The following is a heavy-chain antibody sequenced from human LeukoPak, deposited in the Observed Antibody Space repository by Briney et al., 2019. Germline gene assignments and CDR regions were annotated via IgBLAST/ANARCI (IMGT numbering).Heavy chain of an antibody. D-gene: IGHD6-19*01. Sequence: PGGSLRLSCAASGFTFSSYAMSWVRQAPGKGLEWVSAISGSGGSTYYADSVKGRFTISRDNSKNTLYLQMNSLRAEDTAVYYCAKDRRYSSGWYLGWFGPWGQGTLVTVSS. CDR1: GFTFSSYA. J-gene: IGHJ5*02. CDR3: AKDRRYSSGWYLGWFGP. CDR2: ISGSGGST. V-gene: IGHV3-23*01.